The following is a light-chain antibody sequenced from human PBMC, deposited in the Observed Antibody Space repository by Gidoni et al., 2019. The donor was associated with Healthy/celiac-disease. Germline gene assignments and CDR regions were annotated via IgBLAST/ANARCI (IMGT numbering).Light chain of an antibody. CDR1: RSVSSY. CDR3: QQRSNWPYT. J-gene: IGKJ2*01. Sequence: EIVFTQPPATLALSPGERATLSCRASRSVSSYLAWYQQKPRQAPRLLIYDASNRSTGIPARFSGCGSGTGFTLTISSLVPQDFAVYYCQQRSNWPYTFGQGTKLEIK. CDR2: DAS. V-gene: IGKV3-11*01.